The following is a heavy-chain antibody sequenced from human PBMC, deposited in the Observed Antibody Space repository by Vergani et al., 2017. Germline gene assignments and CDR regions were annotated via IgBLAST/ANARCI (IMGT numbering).Heavy chain of an antibody. CDR3: ARHSTVEWLVKLGWIDP. J-gene: IGHJ5*02. CDR2: IYYSGRT. CDR1: GASIRSSNYY. Sequence: QLQLQESGPGLVKPSATLSLTCSVSGASIRSSNYYWGWIRQPPGKGLEWIPSIYYSGRTYYKPSLKSRVTISVDTSKNQFSLKLSSLTAADTAVYFCARHSTVEWLVKLGWIDPWGQGSLVTVSS. V-gene: IGHV4-39*01. D-gene: IGHD6-19*01.